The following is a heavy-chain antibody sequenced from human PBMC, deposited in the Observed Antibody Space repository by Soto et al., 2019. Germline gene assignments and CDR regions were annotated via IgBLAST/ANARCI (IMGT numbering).Heavy chain of an antibody. CDR2: ISGSGGST. CDR3: AKDKCSGGSCYPDAFDI. J-gene: IGHJ3*02. Sequence: EVQLLESGGGLVQPGGSLRLSCAASGFTFSSYAMSWVRQAPGKGLEWVSAISGSGGSTYYADSVKGRFTISRDNSKNTLYLQMNSLRAEDTAVYYCAKDKCSGGSCYPDAFDIWGQGTMVTVSS. V-gene: IGHV3-23*01. D-gene: IGHD2-15*01. CDR1: GFTFSSYA.